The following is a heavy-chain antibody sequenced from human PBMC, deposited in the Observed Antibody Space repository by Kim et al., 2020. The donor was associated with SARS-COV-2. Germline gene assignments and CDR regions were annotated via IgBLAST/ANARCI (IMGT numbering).Heavy chain of an antibody. J-gene: IGHJ4*01. V-gene: IGHV3-33*05. CDR2: ISYDGSNK. D-gene: IGHD3-9*01. Sequence: GGSLRLSCAASGFTFSSYGMHWVRQAPGKGLEWVAVISYDGSNKYYADSVKGRFTISRDNSKNTLYLQMNSLRAEDTAVYYCAEDLLRYFAWLSSLDYW. CDR1: GFTFSSYG. CDR3: AEDLLRYFAWLSSLDY.